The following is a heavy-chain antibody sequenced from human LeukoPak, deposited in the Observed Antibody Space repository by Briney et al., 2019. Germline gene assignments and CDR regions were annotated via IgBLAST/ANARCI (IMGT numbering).Heavy chain of an antibody. V-gene: IGHV4-61*02. CDR1: GGSISSGSYY. CDR2: IYTSGST. J-gene: IGHJ4*02. CDR3: ARFGSRIQTGASFGFDS. Sequence: TSETLSLTCTVSGGSISSGSYYWSWIRQPAGKGLEWIGRIYTSGSTNYNPSLKSRVTISVDTSKNQFSLNLRSVTAADTAVYYCARFGSRIQTGASFGFDSWGQGILVLVSS. D-gene: IGHD3-10*01.